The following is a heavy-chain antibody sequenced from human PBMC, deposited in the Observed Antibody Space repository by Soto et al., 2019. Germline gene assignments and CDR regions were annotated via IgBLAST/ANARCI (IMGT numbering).Heavy chain of an antibody. CDR1: GFTFRSFT. J-gene: IGHJ5*02. D-gene: IGHD6-13*01. CDR2: ISSNSAYI. Sequence: GGSLRLSCADSGFTFRSFTMNWVRQAPGKGLEWVSTISSNSAYIYYTDALRGRFTISRDNAKNSLHLQMNSLRAEDTAVYYCTRDASRDSSARGWFDPWGPGTLVTVSS. CDR3: TRDASRDSSARGWFDP. V-gene: IGHV3-21*01.